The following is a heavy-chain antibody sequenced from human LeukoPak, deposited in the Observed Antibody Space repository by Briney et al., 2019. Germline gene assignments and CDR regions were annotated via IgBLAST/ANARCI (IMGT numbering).Heavy chain of an antibody. CDR1: GGSFSGYY. J-gene: IGHJ4*02. CDR2: INHSGST. CDR3: ARGRVAARASNFDY. Sequence: SETLSLTCAVYGGSFSGYYWSWIRQPPGKGLEWIGEINHSGSTNYNPSLKSRVTISVDTSKNQFSLKLSSVTAADTAMYYCARGRVAARASNFDYWGQGTLVTVSS. D-gene: IGHD6-6*01. V-gene: IGHV4-34*01.